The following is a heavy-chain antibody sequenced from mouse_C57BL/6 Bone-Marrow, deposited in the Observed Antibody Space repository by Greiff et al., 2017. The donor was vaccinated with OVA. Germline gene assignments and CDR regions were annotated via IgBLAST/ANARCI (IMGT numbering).Heavy chain of an antibody. CDR3: ARGDYSNRGYFDY. CDR2: INPNNGGT. Sequence: VQLQQSGPELVKPGASVKMSCKASGYTFTDYNMHWVKQSHGKSLEWIGYINPNNGGTSYNQKFKGKATLTVNESSSTAYMELRSLTSEDSAVYYCARGDYSNRGYFDYWGQGTTLTVSS. D-gene: IGHD2-5*01. CDR1: GYTFTDYN. V-gene: IGHV1-22*01. J-gene: IGHJ2*01.